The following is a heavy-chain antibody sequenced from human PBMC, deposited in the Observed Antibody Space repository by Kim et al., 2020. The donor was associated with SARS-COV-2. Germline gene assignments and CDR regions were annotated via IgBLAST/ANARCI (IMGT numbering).Heavy chain of an antibody. Sequence: GGSLRLSCAASGFTFSSYWMHWVRQAPGKGLVWVSRINSDGSSTSYADSVKGRFTISRDNAKNTLYLQMNSLRAEDTAVYYCARDWGRDGYKLDYYYYGMDVWGQGTTVTVSS. V-gene: IGHV3-74*01. CDR3: ARDWGRDGYKLDYYYYGMDV. CDR2: INSDGSST. D-gene: IGHD3-16*01. CDR1: GFTFSSYW. J-gene: IGHJ6*02.